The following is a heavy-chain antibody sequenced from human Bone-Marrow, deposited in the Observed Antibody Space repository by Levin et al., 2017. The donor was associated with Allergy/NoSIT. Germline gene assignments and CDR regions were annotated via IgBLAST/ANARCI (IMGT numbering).Heavy chain of an antibody. J-gene: IGHJ4*02. CDR1: GYTFVSYY. CDR2: INPNNGGT. CDR3: ARGSRTTKCHDCYLAY. D-gene: IGHD1-7*01. Sequence: ASVKVSCKSSGYTFVSYYIHWVRQAPGQGLEWMGWINPNNGGTNYAEKFQGRVTMTRATSISTAYMELNRLISDDTAVYYCARGSRTTKCHDCYLAYWGQGSLVTVSS. V-gene: IGHV1-2*02.